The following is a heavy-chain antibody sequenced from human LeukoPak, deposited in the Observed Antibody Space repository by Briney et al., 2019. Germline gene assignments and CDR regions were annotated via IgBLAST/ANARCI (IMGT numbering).Heavy chain of an antibody. V-gene: IGHV4-59*08. CDR2: VHHSGST. Sequence: SETLSLTCTVSGGSVRSYYWSWIRQPPGKGLEWIGYVHHSGSTNYNASLEGRVTMSADTSVNQISLKLNSVTAADTAVYYCARQSMNWYFDLWGRGTLVTVSS. CDR1: GGSVRSYY. D-gene: IGHD6-6*01. CDR3: ARQSMNWYFDL. J-gene: IGHJ2*01.